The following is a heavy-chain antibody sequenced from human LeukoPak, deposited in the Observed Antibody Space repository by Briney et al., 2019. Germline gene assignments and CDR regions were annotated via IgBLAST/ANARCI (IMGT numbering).Heavy chain of an antibody. CDR3: ARLLYYCSGGSCSHRHFDY. J-gene: IGHJ4*02. CDR2: ISPIFGTA. D-gene: IGHD2-15*01. Sequence: SVKVSCKASGGTFSSYGISWVRQAPGEGREWMGGISPIFGTANYAQNFQGRVTITTDESTSTASMELSSLRSEDTAVYYCARLLYYCSGGSCSHRHFDYWGQGTLVTVSS. V-gene: IGHV1-69*05. CDR1: GGTFSSYG.